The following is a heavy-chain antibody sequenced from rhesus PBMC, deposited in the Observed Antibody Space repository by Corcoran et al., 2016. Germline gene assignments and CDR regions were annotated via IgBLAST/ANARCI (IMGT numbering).Heavy chain of an antibody. V-gene: IGHV4S10*01. J-gene: IGHJ2*01. D-gene: IGHD4-23*01. CDR2: IYGSSTST. Sequence: QVQLQESGPGVVKPSETLSLTCAVSGGSISDSYRWSWIRQPPGKGLEGIGYIYGSSTSTNYNPSLKSRVTISKDTSKNQFSLKLSSVTAADTAVFYCARVAVTYWYFDLWGPGTPITISS. CDR3: ARVAVTYWYFDL. CDR1: GGSISDSYR.